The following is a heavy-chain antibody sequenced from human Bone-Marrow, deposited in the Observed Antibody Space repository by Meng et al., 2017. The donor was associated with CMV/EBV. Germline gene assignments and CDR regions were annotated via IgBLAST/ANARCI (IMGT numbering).Heavy chain of an antibody. Sequence: GESLKISCAASAFTFTRHSMNWVRQAPGKGLEWLSYISTSSEIIYYADSVRGQVTISRDNAKNSVYLQMSSLKDEDTTVYYCARVSASGSSIDFWGQGALVTVSS. CDR2: ISTSSEII. V-gene: IGHV3-48*02. D-gene: IGHD1-26*01. J-gene: IGHJ4*02. CDR3: ARVSASGSSIDF. CDR1: AFTFTRHS.